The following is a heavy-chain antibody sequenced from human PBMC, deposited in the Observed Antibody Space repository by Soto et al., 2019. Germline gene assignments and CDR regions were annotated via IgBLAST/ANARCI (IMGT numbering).Heavy chain of an antibody. CDR2: IDYSGST. CDR1: GGSIRSYY. D-gene: IGHD6-13*01. Sequence: QVQLQESGGGLVKASETVTVTCTVSGGSIRSYYWSWIRQPPGKGLAWMGYIDYSGSTNYNPYLKSRVTISVDTSKNQFSLQLRSVTAADTAVYYCARGIGAAVYYYYYMDVWGKGTTVTVSS. J-gene: IGHJ6*03. CDR3: ARGIGAAVYYYYYMDV. V-gene: IGHV4-59*01.